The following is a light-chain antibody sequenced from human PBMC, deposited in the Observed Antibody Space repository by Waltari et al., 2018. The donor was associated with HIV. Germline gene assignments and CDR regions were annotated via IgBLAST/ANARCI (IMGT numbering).Light chain of an antibody. J-gene: IGLJ1*01. CDR2: EVN. Sequence: QSALPQPPSASGSPGPAVTIPCTGTSSDVGAYDYVSWYQQHPGKAPSLILSEVNKPPSGVPDRFSGSKSGNTASLTVSGLRPEDEADYYYSSYAGTDNFVFGTGTTVTVL. CDR1: SSDVGAYDY. V-gene: IGLV2-8*01. CDR3: SSYAGTDNFV.